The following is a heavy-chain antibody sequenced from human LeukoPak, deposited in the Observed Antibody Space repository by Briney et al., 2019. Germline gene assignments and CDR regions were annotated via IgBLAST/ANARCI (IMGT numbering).Heavy chain of an antibody. J-gene: IGHJ4*02. CDR1: GFTFSSYA. CDR3: AKDLRPDGVDNFDH. V-gene: IGHV3-23*01. D-gene: IGHD2-8*01. Sequence: GGSLRLSCAASGFTFSSYAMSWVRQAPGKGLQWVANILASGSPTYYADSVKGRFIISRDNSKNTVYLQMNSLRVEDTAIYYCAKDLRPDGVDNFDHWGQGILVTVSS. CDR2: ILASGSPT.